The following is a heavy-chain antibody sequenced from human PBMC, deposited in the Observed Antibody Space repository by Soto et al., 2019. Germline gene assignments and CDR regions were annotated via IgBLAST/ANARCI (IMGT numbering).Heavy chain of an antibody. J-gene: IGHJ4*02. CDR1: GFIFSSYE. CDR3: ARESTNIDF. Sequence: GGSLRLSCTASGFIFSSYEMNWVRQAPGKGLEWVSYITGSGGAIYYTNSVKARFTISRDNAKKTLYLQMNSLRAEDTAVYYCARESTNIDFWGQGTLVTVSS. CDR2: ITGSGGAI. V-gene: IGHV3-48*03.